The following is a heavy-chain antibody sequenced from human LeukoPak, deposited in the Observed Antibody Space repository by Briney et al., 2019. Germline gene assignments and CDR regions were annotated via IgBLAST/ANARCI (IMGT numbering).Heavy chain of an antibody. Sequence: PGGSLRLSCAASGFTFSSYSMNWVRQAPGKGLEWVSYISSSSTIYYADSVKGRFTISRDNSKNTLYLQMNSLRPEDTAVYYCARGQHRVAYSDDAFDVWGQGTMVTVSS. V-gene: IGHV3-48*01. CDR1: GFTFSSYS. D-gene: IGHD2-15*01. CDR3: ARGQHRVAYSDDAFDV. CDR2: ISSSSTI. J-gene: IGHJ3*01.